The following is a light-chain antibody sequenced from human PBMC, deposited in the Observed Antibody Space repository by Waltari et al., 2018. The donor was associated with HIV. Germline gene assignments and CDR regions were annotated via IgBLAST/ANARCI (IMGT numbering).Light chain of an antibody. J-gene: IGLJ3*02. CDR1: GGHSSYA. CDR2: LNSDGSH. CDR3: QTWGTGINWV. Sequence: QLVLTQSPSAAAPLGASVKLTGTLSGGHSSYAIAWHQQQPEKGPGYLMKLNSDGSHKKGDGIPDRFSGSSSGAERYLPISSLQSEDEADYYCQTWGTGINWVFGGGTKLTVL. V-gene: IGLV4-69*01.